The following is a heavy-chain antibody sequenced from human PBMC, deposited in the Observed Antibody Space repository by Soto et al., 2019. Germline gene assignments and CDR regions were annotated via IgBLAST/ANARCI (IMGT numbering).Heavy chain of an antibody. Sequence: QVQLVQSGAEVKKPESSVKVSCKTSGGTFVRHVISWVRQAPGQGPEWMGKINPLSGISNYAQKFQDRVTFTADTDSSTAYLELVSLRSYDTAVYYWATPACAATWFSPSHNLGPWGQGTLVTVSS. V-gene: IGHV1-69*09. D-gene: IGHD2-2*01. J-gene: IGHJ5*02. CDR2: INPLSGIS. CDR1: GGTFVRHV. CDR3: ATPACAATWFSPSHNLGP.